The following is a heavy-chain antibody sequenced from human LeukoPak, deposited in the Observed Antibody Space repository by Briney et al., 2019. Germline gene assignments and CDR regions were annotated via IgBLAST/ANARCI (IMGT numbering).Heavy chain of an antibody. CDR1: GGXISSYY. CDR2: IYHSGST. CDR3: ARGVPPYSNYPFDY. Sequence: SETLSHTCTVSGGXISSYYWSWIRQPPGKELEWIGDIYHSGSTNYNPSLKSRVTISVDTSKNRFSLRLSSVTAADTAVYYCARGVPPYSNYPFDYWGQGMLVTVSS. D-gene: IGHD4-11*01. V-gene: IGHV4-59*01. J-gene: IGHJ4*02.